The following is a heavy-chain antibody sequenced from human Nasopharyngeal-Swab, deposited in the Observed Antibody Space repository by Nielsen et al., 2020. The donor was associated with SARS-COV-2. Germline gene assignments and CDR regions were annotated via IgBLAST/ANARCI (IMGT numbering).Heavy chain of an antibody. CDR3: ARRGTGTTDPGLHFYYMDV. CDR1: GYSFTSYW. D-gene: IGHD1-7*01. V-gene: IGHV5-51*01. CDR2: IYPGDSDT. J-gene: IGHJ6*03. Sequence: GESLKISCKGSGYSFTSYWIGWVRQMPGKGLEWMGIIYPGDSDTRYSPSFQGQVTISADKSISTAYLQWSSLKASDTAMYYCARRGTGTTDPGLHFYYMDVWGKGTTVTVSS.